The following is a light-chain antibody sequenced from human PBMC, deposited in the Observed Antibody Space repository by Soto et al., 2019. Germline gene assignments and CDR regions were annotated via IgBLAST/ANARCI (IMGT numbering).Light chain of an antibody. CDR3: QQYNIWPPLYT. V-gene: IGKV3-15*01. CDR1: QTVSDN. J-gene: IGKJ2*01. CDR2: GAS. Sequence: EIVLTQSPAILSASPGERATLSCRASQTVSDNLAWYQQKPGQSPRLLIYGASTRATDIPVRFSGSGSGTEFTLTISSLQSADFAVYYCQQYNIWPPLYTFGQGTKL.